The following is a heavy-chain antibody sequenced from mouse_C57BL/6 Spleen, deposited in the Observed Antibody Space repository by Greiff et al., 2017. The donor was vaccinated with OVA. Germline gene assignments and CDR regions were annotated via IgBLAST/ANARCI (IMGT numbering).Heavy chain of an antibody. V-gene: IGHV1-15*01. CDR1: GYTFTDYE. CDR2: IDPETGGT. J-gene: IGHJ3*01. CDR3: TRYYYGSSYAWYAY. Sequence: VQLQQSGAELVRPGASVTLSCKASGYTFTDYEMHWVKQTPVHGLEWIGAIDPETGGTAYNQTFKGKAILTADKSSSTAYMELRSLTSEDSAVYYCTRYYYGSSYAWYAYWGQGTLVTVSA. D-gene: IGHD1-1*01.